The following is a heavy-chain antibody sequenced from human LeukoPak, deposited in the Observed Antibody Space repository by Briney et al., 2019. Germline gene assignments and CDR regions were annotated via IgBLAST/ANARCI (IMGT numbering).Heavy chain of an antibody. CDR3: ARYYSSSWHNWFDP. Sequence: ASAKVSCKASGYTFTSYGISWVRQAPGRGLEWMGWISAYNGNTNYAQKLQGRVTMTTDTSTSTAYMELRSLRSDDTAVYYCARYYSSSWHNWFDPWGQGTLVTVSS. J-gene: IGHJ5*02. D-gene: IGHD6-13*01. V-gene: IGHV1-18*01. CDR2: ISAYNGNT. CDR1: GYTFTSYG.